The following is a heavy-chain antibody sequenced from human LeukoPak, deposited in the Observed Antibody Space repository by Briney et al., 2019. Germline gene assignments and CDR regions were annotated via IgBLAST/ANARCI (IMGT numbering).Heavy chain of an antibody. CDR1: GYTFTSYY. J-gene: IGHJ3*02. CDR3: ARAQIPYSSSRTGAFDI. D-gene: IGHD6-6*01. V-gene: IGHV1-46*01. Sequence: ASVKVSCKASGYTFTSYYMHWVRQAPGQGLEWMGIINPSGGSTSYAQKFQGRVTMTRDTSTSTVYMELSSLRSEDTAVYYCARAQIPYSSSRTGAFDIWGQGTMVTVSS. CDR2: INPSGGST.